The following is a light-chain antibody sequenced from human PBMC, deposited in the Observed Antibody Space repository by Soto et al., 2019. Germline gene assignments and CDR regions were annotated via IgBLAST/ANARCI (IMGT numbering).Light chain of an antibody. CDR2: AAS. CDR3: QQRNNWPPIT. Sequence: DIQMTQSPSSVSASVGDRVTITCRASQGISTLLAWYQQKPGKAPKLLFYAASTLQSGVPSRFSGSGSGTDFTLTIDNLEPEDFAIYYCQQRNNWPPITFGQGTRLEIK. J-gene: IGKJ5*01. V-gene: IGKV1-12*01. CDR1: QGISTL.